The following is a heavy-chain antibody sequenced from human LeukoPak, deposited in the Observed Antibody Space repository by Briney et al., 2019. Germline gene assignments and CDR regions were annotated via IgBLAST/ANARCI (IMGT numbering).Heavy chain of an antibody. V-gene: IGHV3-21*01. Sequence: NPGGSLRLSCAASGFTFSSYSMNWVRQAPGKGLEWVSSISSSSSYIYYADSVKGRFTISRDNAKNSLYLQMNSLRAEDTAVYYCASGSQGELLLGDYWGQGTLVTVSS. CDR1: GFTFSSYS. D-gene: IGHD3-10*01. CDR2: ISSSSSYI. J-gene: IGHJ4*02. CDR3: ASGSQGELLLGDY.